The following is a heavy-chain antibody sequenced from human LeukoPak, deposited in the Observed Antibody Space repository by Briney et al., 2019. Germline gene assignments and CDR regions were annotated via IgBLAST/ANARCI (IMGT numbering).Heavy chain of an antibody. Sequence: GGSLRPSCATSGITFSNYAMSWVRQAPGKGLEWVSGVSGNGGITYYADSMKGRFTISRDNSKNTLYLQMNSLRAEDTAVYYCARSPAAGQKYIDYWGQGTLVTVSS. CDR3: ARSPAAGQKYIDY. D-gene: IGHD6-13*01. CDR1: GITFSNYA. V-gene: IGHV3-23*01. CDR2: VSGNGGIT. J-gene: IGHJ4*02.